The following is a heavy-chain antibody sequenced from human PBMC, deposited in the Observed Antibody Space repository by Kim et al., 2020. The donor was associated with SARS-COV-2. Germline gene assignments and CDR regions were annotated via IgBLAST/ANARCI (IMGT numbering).Heavy chain of an antibody. V-gene: IGHV1-46*01. CDR3: ARDSCTWALAI. CDR2: INPISGHT. D-gene: IGHD7-27*01. CDR1: GYTFTNYH. Sequence: ASVKVSCKASGYTFTNYHMHWVRQAPEQRLEWMAIINPISGHTRYAQKFQGRVTLTWVTSTSTFYMELSSLTSVDTALYSRARDSCTWALAIWAQGKKDTVPS. J-gene: IGHJ3*02.